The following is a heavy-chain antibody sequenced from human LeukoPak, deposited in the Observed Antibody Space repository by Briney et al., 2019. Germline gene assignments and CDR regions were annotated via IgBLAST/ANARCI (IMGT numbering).Heavy chain of an antibody. CDR1: GFTFAGYA. CDR2: ISGSGGST. D-gene: IGHD6-6*01. V-gene: IGHV3-23*01. J-gene: IGHJ4*02. Sequence: TGGSLRLSCAASGFTFAGYAMTWVRQAPGKGLEWVSLISGSGGSTYYADVVKGRFTISRDNSKNALYLRMNSLRAEDTAVYYCAHWGSSRPFDYWGQGTLVTVSS. CDR3: AHWGSSRPFDY.